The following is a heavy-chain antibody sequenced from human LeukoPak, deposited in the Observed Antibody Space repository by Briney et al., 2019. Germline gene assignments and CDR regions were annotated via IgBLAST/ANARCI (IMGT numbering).Heavy chain of an antibody. D-gene: IGHD5-18*01. CDR2: IYYSGST. V-gene: IGHV4-39*07. J-gene: IGHJ4*02. Sequence: KPSETLSLTCTVSGGPISSYYWGWIRQPPGKGLEWIGSIYYSGSTYYNPSLKSRVTISVDTSKNQFSLKLSSVTAADTAIYYCARGQYIYDYWGQGTLVTVSS. CDR1: GGPISSYY. CDR3: ARGQYIYDY.